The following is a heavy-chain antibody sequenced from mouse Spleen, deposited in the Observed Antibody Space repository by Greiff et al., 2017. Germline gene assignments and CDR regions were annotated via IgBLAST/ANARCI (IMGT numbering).Heavy chain of an antibody. J-gene: IGHJ4*01. Sequence: EVKLVESGGGLVQPGGSLKLSCATSGFTFSDYYMYWVRQTPEKRLEWVAYISNGGGSTYYPDTVKGRFTISRDNAKNTLYLQMSRLKSEDTAMYYCARHDYDPFPYYYAMDYWGQGTSVTVSS. CDR1: GFTFSDYY. CDR2: ISNGGGST. CDR3: ARHDYDPFPYYYAMDY. V-gene: IGHV5-12*02. D-gene: IGHD2-4*01.